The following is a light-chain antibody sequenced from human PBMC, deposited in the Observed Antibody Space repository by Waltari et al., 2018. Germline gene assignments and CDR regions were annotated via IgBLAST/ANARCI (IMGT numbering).Light chain of an antibody. CDR3: QQRSSWPLT. CDR2: DAS. V-gene: IGKV3-11*01. CDR1: QSVSRF. J-gene: IGKJ4*01. Sequence: EIVLTQSQATLSLSPGQRATLSYRTSQSVSRFLAWYQQRHGQAPRLLIYDASTRATGIPARFSGSGSGTDFTLTISSLDPDDSAVYYCQQRSSWPLTFGGGTRVQIK.